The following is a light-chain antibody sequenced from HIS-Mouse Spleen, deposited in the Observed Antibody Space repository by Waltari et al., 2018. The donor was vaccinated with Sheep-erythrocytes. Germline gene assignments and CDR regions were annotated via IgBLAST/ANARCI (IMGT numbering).Light chain of an antibody. CDR3: CSYAGSSTVV. J-gene: IGLJ2*01. V-gene: IGLV2-23*01. CDR2: EGS. Sequence: QSALTQPASVSGSPGQSITISCTGTSSDVGRYNLVSWYQQHPGKAPKLMIYEGSKGPAGVSNRFSGSKSGNTASLTISGLQAEDEADYYCCSYAGSSTVVFGGGTKLTVL. CDR1: SSDVGRYNL.